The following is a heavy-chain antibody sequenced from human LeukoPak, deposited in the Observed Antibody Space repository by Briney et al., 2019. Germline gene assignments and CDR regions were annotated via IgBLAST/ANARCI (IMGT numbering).Heavy chain of an antibody. D-gene: IGHD6-19*01. V-gene: IGHV5-51*01. CDR2: IYPGDSDT. CDR1: GYSFTSYW. CDR3: ATLFNSIAVAGTGFDP. Sequence: GESLKISCKGSGYSFTSYWIGWVRQMPGKGLEWMGIIYPGDSDTRYSPSFQGQVTISADKSISTAYLQWSSLKASDTAMYYCATLFNSIAVAGTGFDPWGQGTLVTVSS. J-gene: IGHJ5*02.